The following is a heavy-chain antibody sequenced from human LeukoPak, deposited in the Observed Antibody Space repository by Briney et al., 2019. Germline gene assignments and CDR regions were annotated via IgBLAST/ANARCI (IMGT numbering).Heavy chain of an antibody. Sequence: SETLSLTCTVSGGSVSSGSYYWSWIRQPPGKGLEWIGYIYYSGSTNYNPSLKSRVTISVDTSKNQFSLKLSSVTAADTAVYYCARAGGDYVWGSYRITTHFDYWGQGTLDTVSS. D-gene: IGHD3-16*02. CDR3: ARAGGDYVWGSYRITTHFDY. CDR2: IYYSGST. V-gene: IGHV4-61*01. CDR1: GGSVSSGSYY. J-gene: IGHJ4*02.